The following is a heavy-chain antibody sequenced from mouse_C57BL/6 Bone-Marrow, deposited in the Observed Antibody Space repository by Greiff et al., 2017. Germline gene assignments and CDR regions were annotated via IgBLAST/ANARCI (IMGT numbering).Heavy chain of an antibody. CDR2: ISSGSSTI. Sequence: EVMLVESGGGLVKPGGSLKLSCAASGFTFSDYGMHWVRQAPEKGLEWVAYISSGSSTIYYADTVKGRFTISRDNAKNTLFLQMTSLRSEDTAMYYCARPLFITTVVATSPSYWYFDVWGTGTTVTVSS. CDR3: ARPLFITTVVATSPSYWYFDV. J-gene: IGHJ1*03. CDR1: GFTFSDYG. V-gene: IGHV5-17*01. D-gene: IGHD1-1*01.